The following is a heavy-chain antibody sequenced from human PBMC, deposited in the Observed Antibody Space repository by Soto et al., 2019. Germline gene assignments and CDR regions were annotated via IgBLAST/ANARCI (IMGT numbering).Heavy chain of an antibody. J-gene: IGHJ6*02. D-gene: IGHD2-2*01. CDR1: GFSLSTGGVG. Sequence: QITLKESGPTLVKPTQTLTLTCTFSGFSLSTGGVGVGWIRQPPGKALEWLALIYWADDKRYSPSLKSRLTITKDTSKNHVVLIMTNNDPVDTATYYCAHRASPPDLEVQLYPYYYYYGLDVWGQGTTVTVSS. CDR2: IYWADDK. V-gene: IGHV2-5*02. CDR3: AHRASPPDLEVQLYPYYYYYGLDV.